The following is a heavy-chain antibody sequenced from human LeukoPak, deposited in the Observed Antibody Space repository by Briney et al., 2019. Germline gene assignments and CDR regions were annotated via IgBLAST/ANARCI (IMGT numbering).Heavy chain of an antibody. J-gene: IGHJ4*02. D-gene: IGHD6-6*01. CDR2: ISSSSSTI. V-gene: IGHV3-48*01. CDR1: GFTFSSYS. Sequence: GGSLRLSCAASGFTFSSYSMNWVRQAPGKGLEWVSYISSSSSTIYYADSVKGRFTISRDNSKNTLYLQMNSLRAEDTAVYYCAKAYSISYYFDYWGQGTLVTVSS. CDR3: AKAYSISYYFDY.